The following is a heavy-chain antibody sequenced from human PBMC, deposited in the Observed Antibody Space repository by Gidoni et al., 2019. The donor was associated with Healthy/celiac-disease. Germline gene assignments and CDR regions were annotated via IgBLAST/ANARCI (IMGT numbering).Heavy chain of an antibody. V-gene: IGHV3-48*03. Sequence: EVQLVESGGGLVQPGGSLRLSCAASGFTFSSYEMNWVRQAPGKGLEWVSYISSSGSTIYYADSVKGRFTISRDNAKNSLYLQMNSLRAEDTAVYYCARGLLWFGELGGGFPNWFDPWGQGTLVTVSS. CDR1: GFTFSSYE. CDR3: ARGLLWFGELGGGFPNWFDP. D-gene: IGHD3-10*01. CDR2: ISSSGSTI. J-gene: IGHJ5*02.